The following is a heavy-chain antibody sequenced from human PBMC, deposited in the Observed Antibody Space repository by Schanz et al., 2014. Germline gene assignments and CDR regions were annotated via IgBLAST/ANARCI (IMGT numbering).Heavy chain of an antibody. D-gene: IGHD7-27*01. CDR1: GITFSSYG. V-gene: IGHV3-33*01. Sequence: QVQLVESGGGLVQPGGSLRLSCAASGITFSSYGMHWVRQAPGKGLEWVAVIWYDGNNKYYADSVKGRFTISRDNAKNSLYLEMTSLRGEDTAVYYCARENLNWEAFDIWGQGTVVTVSS. CDR3: ARENLNWEAFDI. CDR2: IWYDGNNK. J-gene: IGHJ3*02.